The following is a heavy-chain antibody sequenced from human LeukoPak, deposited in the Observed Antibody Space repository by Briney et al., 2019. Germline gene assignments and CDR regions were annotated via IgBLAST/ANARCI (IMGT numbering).Heavy chain of an antibody. CDR2: ISNSGSTI. CDR1: GFTFSSYE. D-gene: IGHD3-9*01. Sequence: GGSLRLSCAASGFTFSSYEMNWVRQAPGKGLEWVSYISNSGSTIYYADSVKGRFTISRDNAKNSLYLQMNSLRAEDTAVYYCAREGILTGYSDYWGQGTLVTVSS. V-gene: IGHV3-48*03. CDR3: AREGILTGYSDY. J-gene: IGHJ4*02.